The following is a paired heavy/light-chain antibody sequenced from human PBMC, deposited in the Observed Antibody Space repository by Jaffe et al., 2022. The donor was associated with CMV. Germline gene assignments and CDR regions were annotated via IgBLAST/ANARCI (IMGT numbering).Heavy chain of an antibody. CDR1: GFTFSSYS. CDR3: AREGSYDFWSGYYPEGVGILRWFDP. Sequence: EVQLVESGGGLVKPGGSLRLSCAASGFTFSSYSMNWVRQAPGKGLEWVSSISSSSSYIYYADSVKGRFTISRDNAKNSLYLQMNSLRAEDTAVYYCAREGSYDFWSGYYPEGVGILRWFDPWGQGTLVTVSS. D-gene: IGHD3-3*01. J-gene: IGHJ5*02. CDR2: ISSSSSYI. V-gene: IGHV3-21*01.
Light chain of an antibody. CDR3: AAWDDSLNGFWV. CDR1: SSNIGSNT. Sequence: QSVLTQPPSASGTPGQRVTISCSGSSSNIGSNTVNWYQQLPGTAPKLLIYSNNQRPSGVPDRFSGSKSGTSASLAISGLQSEDEADYYCAAWDDSLNGFWVFGGGTKLTVL. CDR2: SNN. V-gene: IGLV1-44*01. J-gene: IGLJ3*02.